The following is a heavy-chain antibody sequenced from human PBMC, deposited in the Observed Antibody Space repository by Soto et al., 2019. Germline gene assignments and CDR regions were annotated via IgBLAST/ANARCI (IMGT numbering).Heavy chain of an antibody. CDR2: IIPIFGTA. D-gene: IGHD3-9*01. Sequence: SVKVSCKASGGTFSSYAISWVRQAPGQGLEWMGGIIPIFGTANYAQKFQGRVTITADESTSTAYMELSSLRSEDTAVYYCARAEYFDWLLTHYNRFDPWGQGTLVTVSS. J-gene: IGHJ5*02. CDR1: GGTFSSYA. V-gene: IGHV1-69*13. CDR3: ARAEYFDWLLTHYNRFDP.